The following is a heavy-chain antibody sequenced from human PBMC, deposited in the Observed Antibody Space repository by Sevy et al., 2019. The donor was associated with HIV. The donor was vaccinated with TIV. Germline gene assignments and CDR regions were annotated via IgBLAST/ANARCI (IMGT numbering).Heavy chain of an antibody. CDR2: IIPIFRTA. J-gene: IGHJ6*03. Sequence: AAVKVSCKASGGTFSSYAISWVRQAPGQGLEWMGGIIPIFRTANYAQKFQGRVTITADKSTSTAYMELSSLRSEDTAEYYCAREGVAARPRRRYYYYMDVWGKGTQVTVSS. V-gene: IGHV1-69*06. D-gene: IGHD6-6*01. CDR3: AREGVAARPRRRYYYYMDV. CDR1: GGTFSSYA.